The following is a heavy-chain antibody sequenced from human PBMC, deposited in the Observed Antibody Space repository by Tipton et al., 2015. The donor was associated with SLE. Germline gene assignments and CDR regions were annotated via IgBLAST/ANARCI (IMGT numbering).Heavy chain of an antibody. CDR2: IYGGTT. Sequence: RFLRLSCTASGFIFGDYAMTWVRQAPGKGLEWVGFIYGGTTEYAASVKGRFTISRDDSNSIAYLQMNSLQTEDTAVYYCTGNYYESSGYHPAYYGMDVWGQGP. D-gene: IGHD3-22*01. CDR3: TGNYYESSGYHPAYYGMDV. V-gene: IGHV3-49*04. J-gene: IGHJ6*02. CDR1: GFIFGDYA.